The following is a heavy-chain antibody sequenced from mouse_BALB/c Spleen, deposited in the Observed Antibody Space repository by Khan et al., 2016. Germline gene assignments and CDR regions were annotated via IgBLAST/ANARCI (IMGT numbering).Heavy chain of an antibody. CDR3: ARGAMVTTGWYFDV. CDR1: GYTFTNSG. D-gene: IGHD2-2*01. Sequence: QIQLVQSGPELKKPGETVKISCKASGYTFTNSGMNWVKQAPGKGLKWVGWINTHTGEPTYADDFKGRFAFSLETSASTAYLQINNLKNEDMSTXFGARGAMVTTGWYFDVWGAGTTVTVSS. J-gene: IGHJ1*01. V-gene: IGHV9-1*02. CDR2: INTHTGEP.